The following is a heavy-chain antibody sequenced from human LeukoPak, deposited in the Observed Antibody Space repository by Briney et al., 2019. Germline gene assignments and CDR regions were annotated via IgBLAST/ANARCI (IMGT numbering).Heavy chain of an antibody. J-gene: IGHJ3*02. CDR1: GGSISSYY. Sequence: SENLSLTCTVSGGSISSYYWSWIRQPPGKGLEWIGYIYYSGSTNYNPSLKSRVTISVDTSKNQFSLKLSSVTAADTAVYYCARAPVYRSSTSCHDKWAFDIWAKGQWSPSPQ. CDR3: ARAPVYRSSTSCHDKWAFDI. D-gene: IGHD2-2*01. V-gene: IGHV4-59*01. CDR2: IYYSGST.